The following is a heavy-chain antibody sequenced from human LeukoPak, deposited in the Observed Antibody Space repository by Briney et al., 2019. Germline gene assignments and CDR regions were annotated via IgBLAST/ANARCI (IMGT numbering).Heavy chain of an antibody. V-gene: IGHV4-61*08. D-gene: IGHD2-15*01. CDR1: GGSISSGGYY. CDR3: ARHPEGYCSGGSCYSPLEGIDY. J-gene: IGHJ4*02. Sequence: TSETLSLTCTVSGGSISSGGYYWSWIRQHPGKGLEWIGYIYYSGSTNYNPSLKSRVTISVDTSKNQFSLKLSSVTAADTAVYYCARHPEGYCSGGSCYSPLEGIDYWGQGTLVTVSS. CDR2: IYYSGST.